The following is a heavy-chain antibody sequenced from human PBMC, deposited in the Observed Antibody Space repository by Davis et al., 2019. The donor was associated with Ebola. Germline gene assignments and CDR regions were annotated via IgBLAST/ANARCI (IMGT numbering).Heavy chain of an antibody. D-gene: IGHD6-13*01. V-gene: IGHV3-11*04. CDR1: GFTFTNAW. J-gene: IGHJ2*01. Sequence: PGGSLRLSCVASGFTFTNAWMSWIRQAPGKEMEWIAYMSGSGGTIYYAESVEGRFTISRDNAKKSLFLEMNSLRAEDTAVYYCAGVAAAASWNWYFDLWGRGTLVSVSS. CDR2: MSGSGGTI. CDR3: AGVAAAASWNWYFDL.